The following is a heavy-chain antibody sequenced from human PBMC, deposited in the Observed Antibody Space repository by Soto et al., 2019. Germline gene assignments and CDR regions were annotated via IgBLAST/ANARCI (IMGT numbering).Heavy chain of an antibody. CDR1: GFTFSSYW. D-gene: IGHD2-2*01. CDR2: IKQDGSEK. V-gene: IGHV3-7*03. J-gene: IGHJ5*02. Sequence: EVQLVESGGGLVQPGGSLRLSCAASGFTFSSYWMSWVRQAPGKGLEWVANIKQDGSEKYYVDSVKGRFTISRDNAKNSLYLQMNSLRAEDTAVYYCARDGEVSVVEGLEVWFDPWGQGTLVTISS. CDR3: ARDGEVSVVEGLEVWFDP.